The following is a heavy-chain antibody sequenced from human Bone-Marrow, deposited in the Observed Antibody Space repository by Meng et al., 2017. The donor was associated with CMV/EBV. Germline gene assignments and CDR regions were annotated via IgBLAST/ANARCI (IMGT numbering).Heavy chain of an antibody. CDR1: EFTVSNNY. CDR2: IYSGGST. CDR3: ARDTRRTYYYDSSGYYQYFQH. D-gene: IGHD3-22*01. Sequence: GESLKISCAASEFTVSNNYMSWVRQAPGKGLEWVSVIYSGGSTYYADSVKGRFTISRDNSKNTLYLQMNSLRAEDTAVYYCARDTRRTYYYDSSGYYQYFQHWGQGTLVTVSS. V-gene: IGHV3-66*02. J-gene: IGHJ1*01.